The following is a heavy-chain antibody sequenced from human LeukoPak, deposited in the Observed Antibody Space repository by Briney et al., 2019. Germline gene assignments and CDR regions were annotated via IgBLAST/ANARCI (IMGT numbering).Heavy chain of an antibody. CDR3: ARVEHCSSTSCYRLPLYGMDV. D-gene: IGHD2-2*01. V-gene: IGHV4-34*01. Sequence: KPSETLSLTCAVYGGSLSGYYWSWIRQPPGKGLEWIGEINHSGSTNYNPSLKSRVTMSVDTSKDQFSLKLSSVTAADTAVYYCARVEHCSSTSCYRLPLYGMDVWGQGTTVTVSS. J-gene: IGHJ6*02. CDR2: INHSGST. CDR1: GGSLSGYY.